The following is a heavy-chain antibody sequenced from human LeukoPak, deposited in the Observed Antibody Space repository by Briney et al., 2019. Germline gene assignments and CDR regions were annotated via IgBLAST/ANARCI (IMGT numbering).Heavy chain of an antibody. J-gene: IGHJ4*02. CDR3: ARVHTAMVN. CDR2: IIPILGIA. D-gene: IGHD5-18*01. V-gene: IGHV1-69*02. Sequence: EWMGSIIPILGIANYAQKFQGRVTITADKSTSTAYMELSSLRSEDTAVYYCARVHTAMVNWGQGTLVTVSS.